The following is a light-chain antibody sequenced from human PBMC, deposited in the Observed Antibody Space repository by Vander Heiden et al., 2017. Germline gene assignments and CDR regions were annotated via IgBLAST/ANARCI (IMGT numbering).Light chain of an antibody. Sequence: DIQMTQSPSSVSASIGDSVTITCRASQDISSWLVWYQQKPGKAPELLIYAASRLQSGVPSRFSGSGSGTEFTLTISSLQPEDFATYYCQQASSIPFTFGPGTKVDIK. CDR2: AAS. V-gene: IGKV1-12*01. CDR3: QQASSIPFT. J-gene: IGKJ3*01. CDR1: QDISSW.